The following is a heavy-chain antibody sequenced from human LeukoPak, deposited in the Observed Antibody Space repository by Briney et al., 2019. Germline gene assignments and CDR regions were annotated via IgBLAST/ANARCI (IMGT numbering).Heavy chain of an antibody. CDR3: ARGYYSGMDV. CDR2: INSDGSGT. V-gene: IGHV3-74*01. J-gene: IGHJ6*02. Sequence: WGSLRLSCAASGFSFSGFWMHWVRQAPGKGLVWVSRINSDGSGTSHADSVKGRFTTSRDYAKNTLYLQMNSLRPEDTAVYYCARGYYSGMDVWGQGTTVTFSS. CDR1: GFSFSGFW.